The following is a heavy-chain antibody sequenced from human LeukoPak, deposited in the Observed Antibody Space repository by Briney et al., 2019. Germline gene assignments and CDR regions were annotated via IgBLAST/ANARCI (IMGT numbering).Heavy chain of an antibody. V-gene: IGHV3-74*01. D-gene: IGHD7-27*01. J-gene: IGHJ4*02. CDR3: ARDRPGEGIDY. Sequence: GGSLRLSCAASGFTFSSYWMHWVRQVPGKGLVWVSHITSDGSSTGYADSVKGRFTISRDNAKNTLYLQMNSLRVEDTAEYYCARDRPGEGIDYWGQGTLVTVSS. CDR2: ITSDGSST. CDR1: GFTFSSYW.